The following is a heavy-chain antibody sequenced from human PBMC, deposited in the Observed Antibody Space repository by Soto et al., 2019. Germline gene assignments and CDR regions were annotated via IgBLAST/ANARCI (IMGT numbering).Heavy chain of an antibody. J-gene: IGHJ6*02. V-gene: IGHV4-4*02. CDR1: GGSISSSNW. Sequence: QVQLQESGPGLVKPSGTLSLTCAVSGGSISSSNWWSWVRQPPGKGLEWIGEIYHSGSTNYIPSLTRRVTISVDKSKHQFSLKLSSVTAADTAVYYCARVTGHYYYGMDVWGQGTTVTVSS. CDR2: IYHSGST. D-gene: IGHD3-10*01. CDR3: ARVTGHYYYGMDV.